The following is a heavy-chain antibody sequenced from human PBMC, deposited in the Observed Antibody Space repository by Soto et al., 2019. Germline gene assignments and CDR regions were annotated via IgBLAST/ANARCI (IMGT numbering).Heavy chain of an antibody. D-gene: IGHD3-10*01. J-gene: IGHJ5*02. CDR3: ARGGYVLLWFGELSGVYWFDP. Sequence: SETLSLTCAVYGGSFSGYYWSWIRQPPGKGLEWIGEINHSGSTNYNPSLKRRVTISVDTSKNQFSLKLSSVTAADTAVYYCARGGYVLLWFGELSGVYWFDPWGQGTLVTVSS. CDR1: GGSFSGYY. CDR2: INHSGST. V-gene: IGHV4-34*01.